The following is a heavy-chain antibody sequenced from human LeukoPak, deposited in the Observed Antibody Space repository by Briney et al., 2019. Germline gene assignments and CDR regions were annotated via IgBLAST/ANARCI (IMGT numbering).Heavy chain of an antibody. CDR1: GGSISSYY. CDR3: ARELYDSSGYLDAFDI. J-gene: IGHJ3*02. D-gene: IGHD3-22*01. CDR2: IYYSGST. V-gene: IGHV4-59*01. Sequence: SETLSLTCTVSGGSISSYYWSWIRQPPGKGLEWIGYIYYSGSTNCNPSLKSRVTISVDTSKNQFSLKLSSVTAADTAVYYCARELYDSSGYLDAFDIWGQGTMVTVSS.